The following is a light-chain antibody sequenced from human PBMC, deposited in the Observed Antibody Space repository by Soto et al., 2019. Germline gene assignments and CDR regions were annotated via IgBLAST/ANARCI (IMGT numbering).Light chain of an antibody. V-gene: IGKV3-20*01. CDR2: GAS. J-gene: IGKJ3*01. CDR1: QSVSSSY. CDR3: QQYGSSPLT. Sequence: EIVLTQSPGTLSLSPGERATLSCRASQSVSSSYFAWYQQKPGQAPRLLIYGASSRATGIPDRCSGSGSGTDFTLTISRLEPEDFAVYYGQQYGSSPLTFGPGTKVDIK.